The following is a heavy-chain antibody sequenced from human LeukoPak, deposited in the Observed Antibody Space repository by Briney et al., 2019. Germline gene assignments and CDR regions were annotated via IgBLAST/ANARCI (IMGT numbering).Heavy chain of an antibody. J-gene: IGHJ4*02. V-gene: IGHV3-7*04. D-gene: IGHD3-22*01. CDR2: IKQDGSDK. CDR3: ARDPYDSSWGLCYFDY. Sequence: GGSLRLSCAASGFTFSSSDMDWVHQAPGKGLEWVANIKQDGSDKYYVDSVKGRFTISRDNAKNSLYLQMNSLRAEDTAVYYCARDPYDSSWGLCYFDYWGQGNLVTVSS. CDR1: GFTFSSSD.